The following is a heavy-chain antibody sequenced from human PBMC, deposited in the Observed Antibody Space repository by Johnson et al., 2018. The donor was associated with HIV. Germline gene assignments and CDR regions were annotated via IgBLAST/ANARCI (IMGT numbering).Heavy chain of an antibody. CDR3: ARRDSGSLSFDL. CDR2: INWNGGST. J-gene: IGHJ3*01. V-gene: IGHV3-20*04. D-gene: IGHD1-26*01. Sequence: VQLVESGGGLAQPGGSLRLSCAASGFTFSDYYMSWVRQAPGKGLEWVSGINWNGGSTSYAGSVKGPFTISRDNSKNALYMQMNNLRAEDTAFYYCARRDSGSLSFDLWGQGTMVTVSS. CDR1: GFTFSDYY.